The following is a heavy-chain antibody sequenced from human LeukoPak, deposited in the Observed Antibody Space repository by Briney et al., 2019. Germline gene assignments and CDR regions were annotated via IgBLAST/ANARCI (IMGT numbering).Heavy chain of an antibody. Sequence: GGSLRLSCTVSGFTVSSNSMSWVRQAPGKGLEWVSFIYSAGSTHYSDSVKGRFTISIDNSKNTLYLQMNSLRAEDTAVYYCARRAGAYSHPYDYWGQGTLVTVSS. CDR2: IYSAGST. D-gene: IGHD4/OR15-4a*01. V-gene: IGHV3-53*01. J-gene: IGHJ4*02. CDR1: GFTVSSNS. CDR3: ARRAGAYSHPYDY.